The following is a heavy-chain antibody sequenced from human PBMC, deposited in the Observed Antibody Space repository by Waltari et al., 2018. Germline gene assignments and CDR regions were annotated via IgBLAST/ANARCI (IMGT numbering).Heavy chain of an antibody. V-gene: IGHV3-30*19. D-gene: IGHD3-22*01. J-gene: IGHJ4*02. CDR1: GSTCTRFD. CDR3: PRDTVLRDVIVRGIFHQ. CDR2: ISYDGSKE. Sequence: QVRLVESGGGVVQPVGSLRLSCVPSGSTCTRFDLSGVRQAPGKGLGWVAGISYDGSKEDYADSVKGRFTVFKDDSKNALYLQMTSLSDEDTAVYYCPRDTVLRDVIVRGIFHQWGQGTRVTVSS.